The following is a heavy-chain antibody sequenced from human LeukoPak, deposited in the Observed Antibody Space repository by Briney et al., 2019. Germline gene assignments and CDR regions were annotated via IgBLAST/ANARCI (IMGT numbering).Heavy chain of an antibody. J-gene: IGHJ4*02. CDR2: INPNSGGT. D-gene: IGHD3-22*01. Sequence: ASVKVSCKASGYTFTGYYMHWVRQAPGQGLEWMGWINPNSGGTNYAQKFQGRVTMTRDTSISTAYMELSRLRSDDTAVYYCARDTFIVVVITTLQDWGQGTLVTVSS. CDR3: ARDTFIVVVITTLQD. V-gene: IGHV1-2*02. CDR1: GYTFTGYY.